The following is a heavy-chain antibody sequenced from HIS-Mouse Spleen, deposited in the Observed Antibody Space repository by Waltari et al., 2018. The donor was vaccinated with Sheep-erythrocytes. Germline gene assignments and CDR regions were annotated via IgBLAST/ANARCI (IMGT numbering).Heavy chain of an antibody. D-gene: IGHD5-18*01. CDR3: ARHKDTAMVHFDY. J-gene: IGHJ4*02. V-gene: IGHV4-39*01. CDR2: IYYSGST. Sequence: QLQLQESGPGLVKPSETLSLTCTVSCGSIRRSSYYWGWIRQPPGKGLEWIGSIYYSGSTYYNPSLKSRVTISVDTSKNQFSLKLSSVTAADTAVYYCARHKDTAMVHFDYWGQGTLVTVSS. CDR1: CGSIRRSSYY.